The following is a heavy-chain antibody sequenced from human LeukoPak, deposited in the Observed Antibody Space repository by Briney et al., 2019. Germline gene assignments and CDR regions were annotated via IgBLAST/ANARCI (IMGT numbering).Heavy chain of an antibody. D-gene: IGHD3-22*01. CDR1: GYTFTSYG. J-gene: IGHJ6*03. Sequence: ASVKVSCKASGYTFTSYGISWVRQAPVQGLGWMGWISAYNGNTNYAQKLQGRVTMTTDTSTSTAYMELRSLRSDDTAVYYCARDGRGVSSGYRPYYYYYMDVWGKGTTVTVSS. CDR2: ISAYNGNT. CDR3: ARDGRGVSSGYRPYYYYYMDV. V-gene: IGHV1-18*01.